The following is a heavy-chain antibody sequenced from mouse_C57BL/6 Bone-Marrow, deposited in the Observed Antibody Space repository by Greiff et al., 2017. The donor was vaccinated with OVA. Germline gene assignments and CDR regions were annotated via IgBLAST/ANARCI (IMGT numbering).Heavy chain of an antibody. CDR1: GFNIKNTY. V-gene: IGHV14-3*01. CDR2: IDPANGNT. CDR3: ARRVIYYDLYYYAMDY. Sequence: EVQGVESVAELVRPGASVKLSCTASGFNIKNTYMHWVKQRPEQGLEWIGRIDPANGNTKYAPKFQGKATITADTSSNTAYLQLSSLTSEDTAIYYCARRVIYYDLYYYAMDYWGQGTSVTVSS. J-gene: IGHJ4*01. D-gene: IGHD2-4*01.